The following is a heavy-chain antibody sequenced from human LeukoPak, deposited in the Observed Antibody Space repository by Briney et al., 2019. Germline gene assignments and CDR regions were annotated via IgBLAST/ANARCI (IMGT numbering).Heavy chain of an antibody. CDR1: GFTVSSNY. Sequence: PGGSLRLSCAASGFTVSSNYMNWVRQAPGKGLEWVSIIYSGGSTYYADSVKGRFTISRDNSKNTLYLRMNSLRAEDTAVYYCATARGYSSEYKWGQGTLVTVSS. CDR2: IYSGGST. J-gene: IGHJ4*02. V-gene: IGHV3-53*01. CDR3: ATARGYSSEYK. D-gene: IGHD6-19*01.